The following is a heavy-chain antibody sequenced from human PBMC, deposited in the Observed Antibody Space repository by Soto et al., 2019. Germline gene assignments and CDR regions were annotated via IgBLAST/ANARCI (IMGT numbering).Heavy chain of an antibody. D-gene: IGHD6-13*01. CDR1: GFTFSSYA. CDR2: ISYDGSNK. V-gene: IGHV3-30-3*01. J-gene: IGHJ6*02. Sequence: PGGSLRLSCAASGFTFSSYAMHWVRQAPGKGLEWVAVISYDGSNKYYADSVKGRFTISRDNSKNTLYLQMSSLRAEDTAVYYCARDGAPGAQLVPPPGFGMDVSGQGTTVTVSS. CDR3: ARDGAPGAQLVPPPGFGMDV.